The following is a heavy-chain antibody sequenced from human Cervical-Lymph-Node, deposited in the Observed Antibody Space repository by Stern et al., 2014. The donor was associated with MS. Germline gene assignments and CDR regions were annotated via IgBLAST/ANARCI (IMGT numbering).Heavy chain of an antibody. CDR3: ARDVYSSSSRADY. Sequence: VQLLESGADVKKPGASVKVSCKASGYTFTNYGITWVRQAPGQGLEWVGWISAYSGNTKYAQSLQGRVSMTTDTSTRTAYMELRSLRSDDTAVYYCARDVYSSSSRADYWGQGTLVTVSS. V-gene: IGHV1-18*01. CDR2: ISAYSGNT. CDR1: GYTFTNYG. J-gene: IGHJ4*02. D-gene: IGHD6-6*01.